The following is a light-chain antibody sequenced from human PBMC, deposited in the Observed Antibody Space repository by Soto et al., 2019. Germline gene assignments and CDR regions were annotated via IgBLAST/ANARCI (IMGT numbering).Light chain of an antibody. Sequence: QSVLTQPASVSGPPGQSSSISCTRTSSDVGGYNYVSWYQQHPGKAPKLMIYDVSNRPSGVSNRFSGSKSGNTASLTISGLQAEDEADYYCSSYTSSSTGVFGTGTKVTVL. CDR1: SSDVGGYNY. V-gene: IGLV2-14*01. J-gene: IGLJ1*01. CDR3: SSYTSSSTGV. CDR2: DVS.